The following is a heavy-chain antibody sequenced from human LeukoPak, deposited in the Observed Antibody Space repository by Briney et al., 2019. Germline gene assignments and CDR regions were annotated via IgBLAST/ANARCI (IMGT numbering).Heavy chain of an antibody. CDR1: GGSISSSSYY. V-gene: IGHV4-39*07. J-gene: IGHJ4*02. Sequence: SETLSLTCTVSGGSISSSSYYWGWIRQPPGKGLEWIGSIYYSGSTYYNPSLKSRVTISVDTSKNQFSLKLSSVTAADTAVYYCARGLLLRYFDWYLTYYFDHWGQGTLVTVSS. D-gene: IGHD3-9*01. CDR3: ARGLLLRYFDWYLTYYFDH. CDR2: IYYSGST.